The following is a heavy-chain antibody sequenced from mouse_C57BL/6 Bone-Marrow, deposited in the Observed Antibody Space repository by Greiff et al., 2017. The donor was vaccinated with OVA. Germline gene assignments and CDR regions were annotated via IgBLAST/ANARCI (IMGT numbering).Heavy chain of an antibody. CDR1: GYTFTDYY. Sequence: EVKLQQSGPELVKPGASVKISCKASGYTFTDYYMNWVKQSHGKSLEWIGDINPNNGGTSYNQKFKGKATLTVDKSSSTAYMELRSLTSEDSAVYYWASSHYYGTWYFDVWGTGTTVTVSS. D-gene: IGHD1-1*01. V-gene: IGHV1-26*01. J-gene: IGHJ1*03. CDR3: ASSHYYGTWYFDV. CDR2: INPNNGGT.